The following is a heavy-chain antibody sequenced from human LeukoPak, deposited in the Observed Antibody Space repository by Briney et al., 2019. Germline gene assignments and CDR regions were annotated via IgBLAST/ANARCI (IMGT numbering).Heavy chain of an antibody. CDR3: AKVDYWSPENYLDS. V-gene: IGHV3-23*01. J-gene: IGHJ4*02. D-gene: IGHD1-1*01. CDR2: ITDGADT. Sequence: GGSLRLSCAASGFXFGSYAITWVRQAPGKGQESVSVITDGADTYYADSVKGRFTISRDNSQNTVHLQMDNLRADDTAVYYCAKVDYWSPENYLDSWGQGTLVTVSS. CDR1: GFXFGSYA.